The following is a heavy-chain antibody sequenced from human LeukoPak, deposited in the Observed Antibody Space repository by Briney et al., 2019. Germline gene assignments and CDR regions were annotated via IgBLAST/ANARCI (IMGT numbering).Heavy chain of an antibody. J-gene: IGHJ6*03. CDR3: AREVEYSYGYYYYYYMDV. V-gene: IGHV4-59*01. Sequence: SETLSLTCTVSGGSISSYYWSWIRQPPGKGLEWIGYIHYSGSTNYNPSLKSRVTISVDTSKNQFSLKLSSVTAADTAVYYCAREVEYSYGYYYYYYMDVWGKGTTVTISS. CDR1: GGSISSYY. CDR2: IHYSGST. D-gene: IGHD5-18*01.